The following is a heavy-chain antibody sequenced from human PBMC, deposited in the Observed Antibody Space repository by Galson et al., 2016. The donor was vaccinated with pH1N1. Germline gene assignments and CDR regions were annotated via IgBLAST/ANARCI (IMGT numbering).Heavy chain of an antibody. CDR3: AASRSTGGYEY. D-gene: IGHD2-8*02. V-gene: IGHV5-51*01. CDR1: GYNTAYW. Sequence: QSGAEVKKPGESLTISCKVSGYNTAYWIGWLRQMSGKGPEWIGLIYPGDSGTRNSPSFQGQVTLSVDKSISTAYLQWSSLKASATAKYYCAASRSTGGYEYWGQGTLLTVSS. J-gene: IGHJ4*02. CDR2: IYPGDSGT.